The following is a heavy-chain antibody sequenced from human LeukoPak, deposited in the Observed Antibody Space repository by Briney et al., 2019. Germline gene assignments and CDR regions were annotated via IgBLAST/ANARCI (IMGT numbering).Heavy chain of an antibody. J-gene: IGHJ4*02. V-gene: IGHV4-39*07. D-gene: IGHD5-12*01. CDR3: ARDVAGNTFDY. CDR2: IYYSGDT. CDR1: GASISSTSYC. Sequence: SETLSLTCTVSGASISSTSYCWGWIRQPPGKGLEWLGSIYYSGDTYNNPPLKSRVTISVDTAKSQFSLRLTSMTAADTAVYYCARDVAGNTFDYWGQGTLVTVSS.